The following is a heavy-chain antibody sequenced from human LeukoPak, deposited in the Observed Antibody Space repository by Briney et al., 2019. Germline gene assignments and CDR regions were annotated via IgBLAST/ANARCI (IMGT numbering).Heavy chain of an antibody. CDR2: ISAYNGNT. CDR1: GYTFTSYG. Sequence: GASVKVSCKASGYTFTSYGISWVRQAPGQGLEWMGWISAYNGNTNYAQKLQGRVTMTTDTSTSTAYMELSRLRSDDTAMYYCASGRTIFYYYMDVWGKGTTVTISS. CDR3: ASGRTIFYYYMDV. D-gene: IGHD3-3*02. V-gene: IGHV1-18*01. J-gene: IGHJ6*03.